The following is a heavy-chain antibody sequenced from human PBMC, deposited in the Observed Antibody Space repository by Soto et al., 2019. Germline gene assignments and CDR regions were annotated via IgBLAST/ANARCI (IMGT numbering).Heavy chain of an antibody. J-gene: IGHJ5*02. V-gene: IGHV3-74*01. D-gene: IGHD2-21*02. CDR1: GFHFTPYW. CDR2: VNHDGTST. CDR3: VREVCSGSGIDCVSRGWFDL. Sequence: EVQLVESGGGLVQAGGSLRLSCDASGFHFTPYWMHWVRQAPGKGLVWVSRVNHDGTSTIYADSVRGGFTISRDNARDTVSQHMTSLTAEDTAFYYCVREVCSGSGIDCVSRGWFDLWGQGTLVTVSP.